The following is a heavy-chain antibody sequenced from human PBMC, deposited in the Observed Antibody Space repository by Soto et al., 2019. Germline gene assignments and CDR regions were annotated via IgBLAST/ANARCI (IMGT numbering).Heavy chain of an antibody. CDR1: GFTFSSYT. CDR2: ISGSGGNT. J-gene: IGHJ4*02. V-gene: IGHV3-23*01. CDR3: AKRGVYKPDY. Sequence: LRLSCTASGFTFSSYTMNWVRQAPGKGLECVSSISGSGGNTYYADSVKGRFTISRDNSKNTLFLQMNSLRVDDTAVYYCAKRGVYKPDYWGQGTLVTVS. D-gene: IGHD6-13*01.